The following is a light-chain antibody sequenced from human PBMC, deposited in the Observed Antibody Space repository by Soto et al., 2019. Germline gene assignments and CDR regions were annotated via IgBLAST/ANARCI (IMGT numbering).Light chain of an antibody. CDR3: SSYTSSSTLGHVV. V-gene: IGLV2-14*01. Sequence: QSALTQPASVSGSPGQSITISCTGTSSDVGGYNYVSWYQQHPGKAPKLMIYDVSNRPSGVSNRFSGSKSGNTASLTISGLQAEDEADCYCSSYTSSSTLGHVVFGGGTKLTVL. J-gene: IGLJ2*01. CDR2: DVS. CDR1: SSDVGGYNY.